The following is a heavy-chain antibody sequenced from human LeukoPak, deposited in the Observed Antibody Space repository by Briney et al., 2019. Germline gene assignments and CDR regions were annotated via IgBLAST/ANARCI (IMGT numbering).Heavy chain of an antibody. V-gene: IGHV1-2*02. CDR3: ARTLMTTVTTRDY. Sequence: GASVKVSCKASGYTFTGYYMHWVRQAPGQGLEWMGWINPNSGGTNYAQKLQGRVTMTTDTSTSTAYMELRSLRSDDTAVYYCARTLMTTVTTRDYWGQGTLVTVSS. CDR1: GYTFTGYY. J-gene: IGHJ4*02. D-gene: IGHD4-17*01. CDR2: INPNSGGT.